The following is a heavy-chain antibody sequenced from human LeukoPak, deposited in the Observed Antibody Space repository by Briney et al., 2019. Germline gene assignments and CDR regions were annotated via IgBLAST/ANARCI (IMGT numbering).Heavy chain of an antibody. J-gene: IGHJ6*03. D-gene: IGHD3-10*01. CDR3: ARLNLWFGELSYYYYYMDV. Sequence: SETLSLTCTVSGGSISSYYWSWIRQPAGKGLEWIGRIYTSGSTNYNPSLKSRVTMSVDTSKNQFSLKLSSVTAADTAVYYCARLNLWFGELSYYYYYMDVWGKGTTVTISS. V-gene: IGHV4-4*07. CDR1: GGSISSYY. CDR2: IYTSGST.